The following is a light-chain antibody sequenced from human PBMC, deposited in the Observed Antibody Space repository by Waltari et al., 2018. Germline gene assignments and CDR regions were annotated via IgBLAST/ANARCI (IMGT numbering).Light chain of an antibody. CDR2: DAS. Sequence: EIVLTQSPATLSLSPGERATLSCGASQRVSSSLAWYQQKPGQAPRLLSYDASNRATGIPVRFSGSGSGTDFTLTMSSLEPEDSAVYYCQQSRNWPLTFGGGTKVEIK. CDR1: QRVSSS. J-gene: IGKJ4*01. CDR3: QQSRNWPLT. V-gene: IGKV3-11*01.